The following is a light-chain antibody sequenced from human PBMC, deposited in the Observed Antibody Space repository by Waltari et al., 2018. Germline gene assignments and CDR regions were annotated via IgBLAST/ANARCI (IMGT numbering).Light chain of an antibody. Sequence: SYELTQLPSVSLSPGQTARITCSGVAFPQTYAYCYRQKSGQAPVQVIYEDSKRPSGIPERFSGSSSGTMATLTISGAQVEDEGDYYCYSTDSTGNESVFGAGTRLTVL. CDR3: YSTDSTGNESV. V-gene: IGLV3-10*01. J-gene: IGLJ2*01. CDR2: EDS. CDR1: AFPQTY.